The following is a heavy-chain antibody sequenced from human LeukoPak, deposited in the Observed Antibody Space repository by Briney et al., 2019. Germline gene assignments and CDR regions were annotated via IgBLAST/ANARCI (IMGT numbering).Heavy chain of an antibody. CDR3: AKDRRGYSYGSNDY. CDR2: ISGSGGST. Sequence: AGGSLRLSCADSGFTFSSYAMSWVRQAPGKGLEWVSAISGSGGSTYYADSVKGRFTISRDNSKNTLYLQMNSLRAEDTAVYYCAKDRRGYSYGSNDYWGQGTLVTVSS. J-gene: IGHJ4*02. V-gene: IGHV3-23*01. CDR1: GFTFSSYA. D-gene: IGHD5-18*01.